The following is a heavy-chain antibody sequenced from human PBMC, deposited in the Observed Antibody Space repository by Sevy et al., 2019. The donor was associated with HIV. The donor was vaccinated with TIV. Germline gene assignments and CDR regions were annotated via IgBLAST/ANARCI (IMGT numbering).Heavy chain of an antibody. Sequence: GGSLRLSCAASGFTFSSYAMSWVRQAPGKGPEWVSAISGSGGSTYYADSVKGRFTISRDNSKNTLYLQMNSLRAEDTAVYYCAKDSYDILTGYYKSPLDYWGQGTLVTVSS. V-gene: IGHV3-23*01. J-gene: IGHJ4*02. D-gene: IGHD3-9*01. CDR2: ISGSGGST. CDR3: AKDSYDILTGYYKSPLDY. CDR1: GFTFSSYA.